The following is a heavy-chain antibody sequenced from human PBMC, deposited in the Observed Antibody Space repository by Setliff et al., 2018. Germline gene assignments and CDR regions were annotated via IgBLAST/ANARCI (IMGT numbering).Heavy chain of an antibody. Sequence: PGESLTISCKVSGYSFTSYWIGWVRQMPGKGLELMGIIFPGDSDIIYSPSFRGQVTISADESISTGYLQWSSLKASDTAMYYCVRQCYYYDSSGYSAPFDFWGQGTLVTVSS. CDR2: IFPGDSDI. CDR1: GYSFTSYW. D-gene: IGHD3-22*01. V-gene: IGHV5-51*01. CDR3: VRQCYYYDSSGYSAPFDF. J-gene: IGHJ4*02.